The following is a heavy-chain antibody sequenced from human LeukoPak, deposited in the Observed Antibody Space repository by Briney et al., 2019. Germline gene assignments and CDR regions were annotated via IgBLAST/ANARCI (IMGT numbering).Heavy chain of an antibody. V-gene: IGHV4-34*01. CDR3: ARGGVGDGYNSFDY. J-gene: IGHJ4*02. CDR1: GGSFSGYY. CDR2: INHSGST. D-gene: IGHD5-24*01. Sequence: SETLSLTCAVYGGSFSGYYWSWIRQPPGKGLEWIGEINHSGSTNYNPSLKSRVTISVDTSKNQSSLKLSSVTAADTAVYYCARGGVGDGYNSFDYWAREPWSPSPQ.